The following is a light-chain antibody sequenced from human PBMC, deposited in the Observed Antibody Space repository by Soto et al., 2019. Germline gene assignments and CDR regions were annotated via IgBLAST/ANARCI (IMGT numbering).Light chain of an antibody. CDR2: DES. V-gene: IGKV3-11*01. CDR1: QSVSSY. J-gene: IGKJ5*01. CDR3: QKRSNWPLS. Sequence: DIVMTHSLATLPVSPGAPAPLPCRASQSVSSYLAWYQQKPGLAPRILIYDESNRATGIPDRLSGSGSGTDFNLTISSLEPEDFAVYYCQKRSNWPLSFGQGTRLEIK.